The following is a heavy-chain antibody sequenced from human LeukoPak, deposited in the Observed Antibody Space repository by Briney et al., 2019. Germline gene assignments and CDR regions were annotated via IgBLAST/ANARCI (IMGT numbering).Heavy chain of an antibody. V-gene: IGHV3-48*03. J-gene: IGHJ4*02. CDR3: AKDRVGGALEL. D-gene: IGHD2-21*01. CDR1: GFTFSSYE. Sequence: PGGSLRLSYAASGFTFSSYEMNWVRQAPGKGLEWVSYISSSGSTIYYADSVRGRFTISRDNAKNSLYLQMNSLTVEDTALYYCAKDRVGGALELWGQGTLATVSS. CDR2: ISSSGSTI.